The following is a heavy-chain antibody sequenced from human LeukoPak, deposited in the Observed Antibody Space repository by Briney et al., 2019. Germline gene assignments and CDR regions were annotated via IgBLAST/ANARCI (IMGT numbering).Heavy chain of an antibody. CDR1: GGSISSSSYY. CDR2: IYYSGST. J-gene: IGHJ4*02. V-gene: IGHV4-39*01. D-gene: IGHD3-10*01. Sequence: KSSETLSLTCTVSGGSISSSSYYWGWIRQPPGKGLEWIGSIYYSGSTYYNPSLKSRVTISVDTSKNQFSLKLSSVTAADTAVYYCASHSGNYYGYWGQGTLVTVSS. CDR3: ASHSGNYYGY.